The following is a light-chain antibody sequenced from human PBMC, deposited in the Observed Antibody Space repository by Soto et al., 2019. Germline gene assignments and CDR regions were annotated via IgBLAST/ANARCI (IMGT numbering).Light chain of an antibody. V-gene: IGKV3-15*01. Sequence: VMTQSPATLSVSPVERATLSCRASQSVSSNLAWYQQKPGQAPRLLIFGASTRATGIPARFSGSGSGTEFTLTISSLQSEDFAVYHCQQYNNWPWTFGQGTKVDIK. CDR1: QSVSSN. CDR3: QQYNNWPWT. CDR2: GAS. J-gene: IGKJ1*01.